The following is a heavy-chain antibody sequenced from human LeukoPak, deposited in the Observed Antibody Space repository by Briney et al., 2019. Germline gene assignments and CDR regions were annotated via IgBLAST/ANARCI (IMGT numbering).Heavy chain of an antibody. Sequence: GRSLRLSCAASGFTFSSYGMRWVRQAPGKGLEWVSVISTGGGSTYYADSVKGRFTISRDNSKNTLYLQMSSLRAEDTAVYYCAKDRGAAAGRGGFDYWGQGTLVTVSS. CDR3: AKDRGAAAGRGGFDY. CDR2: ISTGGGST. J-gene: IGHJ4*02. V-gene: IGHV3-23*01. D-gene: IGHD6-13*01. CDR1: GFTFSSYG.